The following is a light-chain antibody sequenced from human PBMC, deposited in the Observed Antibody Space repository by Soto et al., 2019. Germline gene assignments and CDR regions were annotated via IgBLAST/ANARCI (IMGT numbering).Light chain of an antibody. Sequence: EVVLTQSPGTVSLSPGERATLSCRASQSITSNYLAWYQHKPGQAPRLLIYAASSRATGIPDRFSGRGSGTDFTLSISRLEPEDFAVYYCQQYGSSVTWTFGQGTKVEIK. J-gene: IGKJ1*01. V-gene: IGKV3-20*01. CDR3: QQYGSSVTWT. CDR1: QSITSNY. CDR2: AAS.